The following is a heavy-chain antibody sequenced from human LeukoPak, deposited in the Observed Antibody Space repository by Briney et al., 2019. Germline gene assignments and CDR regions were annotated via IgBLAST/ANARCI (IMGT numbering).Heavy chain of an antibody. J-gene: IGHJ6*02. CDR3: ARDGSGWSRDV. CDR1: GDTFSSYA. D-gene: IGHD6-19*01. CDR2: ISSTTYT. Sequence: GGSLRLSCAASGDTFSSYAMTWIRQAPEKGLEWVSSISSTTYTYYADSVKGRFTISRDNSKNSLYLQMNSLTAEDTALYYCARDGSGWSRDVWGQGTTVTVSS. V-gene: IGHV3-21*01.